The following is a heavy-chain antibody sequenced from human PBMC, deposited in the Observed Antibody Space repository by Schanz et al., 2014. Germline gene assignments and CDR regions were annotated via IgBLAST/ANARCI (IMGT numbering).Heavy chain of an antibody. CDR2: IIPILGIA. Sequence: QVQLVQSGAEGKKPGASVKVSCKASGHTFTSYDINWVRQATGQGLEWMGRIIPILGIANYAQKFKGRVTIYADTSTTTAYMELSGLRSDDTAVYYCARDDRAYYYGMDVWGQGTTVTVSS. V-gene: IGHV1-69*09. J-gene: IGHJ6*02. D-gene: IGHD3-22*01. CDR1: GHTFTSYD. CDR3: ARDDRAYYYGMDV.